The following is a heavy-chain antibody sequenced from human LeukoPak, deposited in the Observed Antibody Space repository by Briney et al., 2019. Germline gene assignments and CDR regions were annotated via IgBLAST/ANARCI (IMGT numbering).Heavy chain of an antibody. V-gene: IGHV1-18*01. CDR3: ARDPLTSTWSPYYFTLDV. J-gene: IGHJ6*02. CDR1: GGTXSSYA. Sequence: ASVKVSCKASGGTXSSYAISWVRQAPGQGLEWMGWISAYDGGTKYAQDLQGRVTMTTDTSTRTAYMELTRLTSDDTAVYYCARDPLTSTWSPYYFTLDVWGQGTTVSVSS. D-gene: IGHD6-13*01. CDR2: ISAYDGGT.